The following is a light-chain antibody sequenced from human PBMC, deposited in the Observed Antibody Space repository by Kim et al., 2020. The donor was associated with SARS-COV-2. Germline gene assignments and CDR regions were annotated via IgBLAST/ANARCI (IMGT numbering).Light chain of an antibody. CDR3: QVWDSSSDHWV. CDR1: NIGSKR. Sequence: APGKTARITCGGNNIGSKRVHWYQQKPGQAPVLVIYYDSDRPSGIPERFSGSNSGNTATLTISRVEAGDEADYYCQVWDSSSDHWVFGGGTKLTVL. CDR2: YDS. V-gene: IGLV3-21*04. J-gene: IGLJ3*02.